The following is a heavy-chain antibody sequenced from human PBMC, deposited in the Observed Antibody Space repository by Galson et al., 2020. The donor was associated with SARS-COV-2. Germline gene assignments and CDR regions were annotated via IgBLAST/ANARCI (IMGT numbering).Heavy chain of an antibody. V-gene: IGHV3-48*03. J-gene: IGHJ4*02. CDR2: ISSSGSTI. CDR3: ARAAAAAAPYYFDY. D-gene: IGHD6-13*01. CDR1: GFTFSSYE. Sequence: GESLKISCAASGFTFSSYEMNWVRQAPGKGLEWVSYISSSGSTIYYADSVKGRFTISRDNAKNSLYLQMNSLRAEDTAVYYCARAAAAAAPYYFDYWGQGTLVTVSS.